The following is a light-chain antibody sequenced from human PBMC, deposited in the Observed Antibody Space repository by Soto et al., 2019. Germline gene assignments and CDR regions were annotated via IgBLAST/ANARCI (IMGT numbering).Light chain of an antibody. CDR2: AAS. J-gene: IGKJ4*01. Sequence: IQLTQSPSTLSGSVGDRATITCRASQGVSTRLAWYQQRPSQAPNLLIYAASSLQSGVPSRFSGSGSGTDFTLTISSLQPEDFATYYCQQCYSSPLTFGGGTKVDIK. CDR3: QQCYSSPLT. V-gene: IGKV1-5*01. CDR1: QGVSTR.